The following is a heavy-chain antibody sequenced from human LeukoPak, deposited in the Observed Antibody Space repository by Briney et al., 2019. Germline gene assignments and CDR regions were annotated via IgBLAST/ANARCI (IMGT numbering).Heavy chain of an antibody. Sequence: PSETLSLTCTVSGGSISSSSYYWGWIRQPPGKGLEWIGSIYYSGSTNYNPSLKSRVTISVDTSKNQFSLKLSSVTAADTAVYYCARGALNSSGYYRTKHDAFDIWGQGTMVTVSS. CDR1: GGSISSSSYY. J-gene: IGHJ3*02. D-gene: IGHD3-22*01. CDR3: ARGALNSSGYYRTKHDAFDI. CDR2: IYYSGST. V-gene: IGHV4-39*07.